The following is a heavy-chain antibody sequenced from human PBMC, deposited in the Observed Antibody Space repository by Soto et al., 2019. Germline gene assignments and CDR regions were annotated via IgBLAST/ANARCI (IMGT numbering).Heavy chain of an antibody. CDR2: IIPIFGTA. J-gene: IGHJ4*02. Sequence: QVQLVQSGAEVKKPGSSVKVSCKASGGTFSSYAISWVRQAPGQGLEWMGGIIPIFGTANYAQKFQGRVTITADESTSTAYMELSRLRSEDTAVYYCARDLPGLSTRSHVFDYWGQGTLVTVSS. D-gene: IGHD2-2*01. CDR3: ARDLPGLSTRSHVFDY. V-gene: IGHV1-69*01. CDR1: GGTFSSYA.